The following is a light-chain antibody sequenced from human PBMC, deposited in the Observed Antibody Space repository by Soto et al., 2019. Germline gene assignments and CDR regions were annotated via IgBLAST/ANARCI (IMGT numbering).Light chain of an antibody. CDR2: DAS. Sequence: EVVMTQFPATLSVSPGERATLSCRASQSVGSNLAWYQHKHGQAPRLLMYDASNRATGIPDRFSGSGSGTDFSLTISRLEPEDFAVYYCQQYGSSPWTFGQGTKVDIK. CDR3: QQYGSSPWT. V-gene: IGKV3-20*01. CDR1: QSVGSN. J-gene: IGKJ1*01.